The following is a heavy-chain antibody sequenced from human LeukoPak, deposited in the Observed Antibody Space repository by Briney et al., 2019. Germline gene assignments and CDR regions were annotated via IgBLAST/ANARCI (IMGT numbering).Heavy chain of an antibody. V-gene: IGHV1-46*01. CDR1: GYIFTSYY. Sequence: ASVKVSCKASGYIFTSYYIHWVRQAPGQGLEWLGIINPSGGSTSHAQKFQGRVTMTMDTSTNTMYMELSSLRSEDTAVYYCARDGEGTTNFDYWGQGTLVTVSS. D-gene: IGHD1/OR15-1a*01. CDR3: ARDGEGTTNFDY. CDR2: INPSGGST. J-gene: IGHJ4*02.